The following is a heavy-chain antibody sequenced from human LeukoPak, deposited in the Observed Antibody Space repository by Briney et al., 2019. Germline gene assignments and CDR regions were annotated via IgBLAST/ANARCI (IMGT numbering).Heavy chain of an antibody. CDR2: ISHDGVTT. D-gene: IGHD6-19*01. J-gene: IGHJ4*02. V-gene: IGHV3-64D*09. CDR1: GFTFSSYA. Sequence: GGSLRLSCSASGFTFSSYAMHWVRQAPGKGLEYVSAISHDGVTTYYADSVKGRFTIFRDNSKNTLYLQMSSLGAEDTAVYYCVTLAVAGYWGQGTVVTVSS. CDR3: VTLAVAGY.